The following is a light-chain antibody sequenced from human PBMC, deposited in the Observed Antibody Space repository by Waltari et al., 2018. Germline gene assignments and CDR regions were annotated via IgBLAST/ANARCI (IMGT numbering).Light chain of an antibody. J-gene: IGKJ4*01. CDR3: QHYYGTPVT. Sequence: DIKMTQSPSSLSTSVRDRVTITCRASENVKSHLNWYQQKPGKAPKLLIYQASTLQSGVPSRFSGSGSGTDYTFTISNLQSEDVATYYCQHYYGTPVTFGGGTKVEIK. CDR1: ENVKSH. V-gene: IGKV1-39*01. CDR2: QAS.